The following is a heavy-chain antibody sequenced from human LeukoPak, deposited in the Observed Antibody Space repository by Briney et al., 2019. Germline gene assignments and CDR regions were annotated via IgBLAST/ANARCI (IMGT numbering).Heavy chain of an antibody. V-gene: IGHV1-2*02. Sequence: ASVKVSCKASGYTFTGYYIHWVRQAPGQGLEWMGWINPNSGGTNSAQKFQGRVTMTRDTSISTAYMELSRLTSGDTAVYSCARGVTARGFYYYMDIWGKGTTVTISS. CDR2: INPNSGGT. CDR1: GYTFTGYY. CDR3: ARGVTARGFYYYMDI. J-gene: IGHJ6*03. D-gene: IGHD2-21*02.